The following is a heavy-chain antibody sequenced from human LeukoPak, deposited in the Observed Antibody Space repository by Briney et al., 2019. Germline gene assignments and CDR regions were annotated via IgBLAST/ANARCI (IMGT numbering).Heavy chain of an antibody. V-gene: IGHV3-23*01. CDR3: TKPGTSSGYYYPAYFDS. Sequence: PGGSLRLSCAASGFTFSNYAMSWFRQAPGEGLEWVSTTSYTGGTTYYTDSVRGRFTISRDNSDNNLYLQMHSLRAEDTAVYYCTKPGTSSGYYYPAYFDSWGQGTLVTVSS. CDR2: TSYTGGTT. CDR1: GFTFSNYA. J-gene: IGHJ4*02. D-gene: IGHD3-22*01.